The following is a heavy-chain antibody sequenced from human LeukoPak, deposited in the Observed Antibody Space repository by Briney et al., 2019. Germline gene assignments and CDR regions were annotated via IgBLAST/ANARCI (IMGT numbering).Heavy chain of an antibody. J-gene: IGHJ4*02. D-gene: IGHD2-15*01. CDR1: GFNFNKAW. Sequence: PLKLSCAASGFNFNKAWVNWVRQAPGKGPGWVGRIKSKNDGGTADYGSPVKGRFTISRDDSKNTLYLQMNSLISDDTAIYYCTPVMVEDRGFWGQGTLVTVSS. CDR2: IKSKNDGGTA. CDR3: TPVMVEDRGF. V-gene: IGHV3-15*01.